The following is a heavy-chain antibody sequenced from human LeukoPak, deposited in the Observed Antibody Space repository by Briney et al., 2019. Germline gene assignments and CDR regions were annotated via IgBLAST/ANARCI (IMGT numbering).Heavy chain of an antibody. Sequence: SETLSLTCTVSGDSISPYYWSWIRQPAGKGLEWIGRIYASGSTNYNPPLKSRATISVDTSKNHFSLSLTSVTAADTAVYYCATRSSTLAAARCFDDWGQGTVVTVSS. V-gene: IGHV4-4*07. CDR1: GDSISPYY. CDR2: IYASGST. J-gene: IGHJ4*03. CDR3: ATRSSTLAAARCFDD. D-gene: IGHD6-6*01.